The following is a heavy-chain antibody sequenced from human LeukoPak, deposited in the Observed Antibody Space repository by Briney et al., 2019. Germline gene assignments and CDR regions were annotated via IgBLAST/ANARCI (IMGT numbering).Heavy chain of an antibody. CDR3: ARVGGSYDNWFDP. V-gene: IGHV1-2*02. CDR1: GYTFTGYY. CDR2: INPNSGGT. Sequence: ASVKVSCKASGYTFTGYYMHWVRQAPGQGLEWMGWINPNSGGTNYAQKFQGRVTMTRDTSISTAYMELSRLRSDDTAVYYCARVGGSYDNWFDPRGQGTLVTVSA. J-gene: IGHJ5*02. D-gene: IGHD2-15*01.